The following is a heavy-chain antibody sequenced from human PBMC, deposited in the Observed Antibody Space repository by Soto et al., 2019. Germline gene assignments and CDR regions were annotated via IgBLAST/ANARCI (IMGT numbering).Heavy chain of an antibody. J-gene: IGHJ6*03. V-gene: IGHV3-74*01. CDR3: ARDYVGVGEFYYYYYMDF. D-gene: IGHD3-10*01. Sequence: EVQLVESGGGLVQPGGSLRLSCAASGFTFSSYWMHWVRQAPGKGLVWVSRINSDGSSTSYPASVKGRFTLSRDNAKNTPDLPVNSLGAEDTAVYYCARDYVGVGEFYYYYYMDFWGKGTADTVCS. CDR2: INSDGSST. CDR1: GFTFSSYW.